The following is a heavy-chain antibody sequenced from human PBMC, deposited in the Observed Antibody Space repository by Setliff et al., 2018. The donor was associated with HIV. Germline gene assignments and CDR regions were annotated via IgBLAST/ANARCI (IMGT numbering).Heavy chain of an antibody. D-gene: IGHD2-8*02. CDR3: ARVGSYWSTFDY. CDR1: GYTLTTYG. CDR2: NNTETGNP. V-gene: IGHV7-4-1*02. Sequence: ASVKVSCKASGYTLTTYGISWVRQAPGQGPEWMGWNNTETGNPMYAQGFRGRLVFSLDTSVNTAYLQINSLKAEDTAMYYCARVGSYWSTFDYWGQGALVTVSS. J-gene: IGHJ4*02.